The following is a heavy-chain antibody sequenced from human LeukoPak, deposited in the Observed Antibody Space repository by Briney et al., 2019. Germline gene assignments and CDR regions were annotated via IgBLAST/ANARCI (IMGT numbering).Heavy chain of an antibody. V-gene: IGHV3-23*01. J-gene: IGHJ4*02. CDR2: ISGGGSST. CDR3: AKDIVVAASFFDY. D-gene: IGHD2-15*01. Sequence: GGSLRLSCAASGFTFRTYAMSWVRQAPGKGLEWVSAISGGGSSTYYADSVKGRFTISRDNSKNTLYLQMNSLRAEDTAVYYCAKDIVVAASFFDYWGQGTLVTVSS. CDR1: GFTFRTYA.